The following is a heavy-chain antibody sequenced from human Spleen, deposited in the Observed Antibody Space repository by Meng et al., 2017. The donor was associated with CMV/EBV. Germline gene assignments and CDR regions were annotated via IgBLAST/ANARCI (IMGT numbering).Heavy chain of an antibody. Sequence: ASVKVSCKASGYMFDIYGITWVRQAPGQGLEWMGWITDYNANTNSAEKFQGRVTMTRDTSTSTGYLELRNLTYYDTAIYYCARINYWGQEAGFDGWGQGTPVTVSS. V-gene: IGHV1-18*01. J-gene: IGHJ5*01. CDR3: ARINYWGQEAGFDG. CDR1: GYMFDIYG. D-gene: IGHD3-16*01. CDR2: ITDYNANT.